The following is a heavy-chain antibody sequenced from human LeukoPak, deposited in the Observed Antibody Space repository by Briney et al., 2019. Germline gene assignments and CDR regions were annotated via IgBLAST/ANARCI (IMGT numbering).Heavy chain of an antibody. CDR3: ATSVLY. CDR2: INHSGST. J-gene: IGHJ4*02. Sequence: PSETLSLTCTVSGGSISRSSFYWGWIRQPPGKGLEWIGSINHSGSTYYNPSLKSRVTMSVDTSKNQLSLKLTSVTAADTALYYCATSVLYWGQGILVTVSS. V-gene: IGHV4-39*07. CDR1: GGSISRSSFY. D-gene: IGHD5/OR15-5a*01.